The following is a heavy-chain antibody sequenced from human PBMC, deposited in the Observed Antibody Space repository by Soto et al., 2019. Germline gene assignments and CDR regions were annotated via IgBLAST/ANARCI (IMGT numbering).Heavy chain of an antibody. Sequence: GGSLRLSCAASGFTFSSYAMSWVRQAPGKGLEWVSAISGSGGSTYYADSVKGRFTISRDNSKNTLYLQMNSLRAEDTAVYYCAKDLGIWFGELLYPYYFDYWGQGTLVTVSS. CDR2: ISGSGGST. J-gene: IGHJ4*02. D-gene: IGHD3-10*01. CDR1: GFTFSSYA. V-gene: IGHV3-23*01. CDR3: AKDLGIWFGELLYPYYFDY.